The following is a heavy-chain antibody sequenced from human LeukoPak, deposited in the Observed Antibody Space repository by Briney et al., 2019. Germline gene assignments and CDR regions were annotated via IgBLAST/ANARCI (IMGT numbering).Heavy chain of an antibody. CDR1: GGSISSYY. Sequence: SETLSLTCTVSGGSISSYYWSWMRQPPGKGLEWIGYIFYGGGTKYNPSLKSRVTISVDTSKNQFSLKLSSVTAADTAVYYCARGLSGSYYDYWGQGTLVTVSS. D-gene: IGHD1-26*01. CDR2: IFYGGGT. V-gene: IGHV4-59*01. J-gene: IGHJ4*02. CDR3: ARGLSGSYYDY.